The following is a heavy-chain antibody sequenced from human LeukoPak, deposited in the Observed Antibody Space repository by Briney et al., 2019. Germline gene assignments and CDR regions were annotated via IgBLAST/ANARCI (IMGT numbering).Heavy chain of an antibody. Sequence: GGSLRLSCAASGFTFSSYAMSWVRQAPGKGLECVSAISGSGGSTYYADSVKGRFTISRDNSKNTLYLQMNSLRAEDTAVYYCAKEAYCGGDCLHYYMDVWGKGTTVTVSS. D-gene: IGHD2-21*01. CDR3: AKEAYCGGDCLHYYMDV. CDR1: GFTFSSYA. V-gene: IGHV3-23*01. CDR2: ISGSGGST. J-gene: IGHJ6*03.